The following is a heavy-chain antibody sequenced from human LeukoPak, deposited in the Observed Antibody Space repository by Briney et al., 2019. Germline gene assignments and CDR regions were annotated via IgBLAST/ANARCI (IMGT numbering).Heavy chain of an antibody. V-gene: IGHV3-53*01. CDR3: ARDNNY. Sequence: GGSLRLSCAASGFTFINHAMTWVRQAPGKGLEWVSVIYSGGSTYYADSVKGRFTISRDNSKNTLYLQMNSLRAEDTAVYYCARDNNYWGQGTLVTVSS. CDR2: IYSGGST. J-gene: IGHJ4*02. CDR1: GFTFINHA.